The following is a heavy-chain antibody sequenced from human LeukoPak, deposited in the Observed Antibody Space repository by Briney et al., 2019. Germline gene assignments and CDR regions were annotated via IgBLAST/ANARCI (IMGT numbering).Heavy chain of an antibody. CDR3: ARRGGSSSRRSPIDY. D-gene: IGHD6-6*01. J-gene: IGHJ4*02. Sequence: KPGGSLRLSCAASGFTFSSYSMNWVRQAPGKGLEWVSSISSSSSYIYYADSVKGRFTISRDNAKNSLFLQMNGLRAEDTAVYYCARRGGSSSRRSPIDYWGQGTLVTVSS. V-gene: IGHV3-21*01. CDR2: ISSSSSYI. CDR1: GFTFSSYS.